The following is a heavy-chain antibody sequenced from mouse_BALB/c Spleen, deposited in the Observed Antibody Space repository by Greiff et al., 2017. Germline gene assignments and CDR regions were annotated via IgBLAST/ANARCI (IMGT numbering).Heavy chain of an antibody. CDR2: IWSGGST. D-gene: IGHD2-14*01. J-gene: IGHJ4*01. V-gene: IGHV2-2*02. CDR3: ARKGYYRYDGGYYYAMDY. Sequence: VQLQESGPGLVQPSQSLSITCTVSGFSLTSYGVHWVRQSPGKGLEWLGVIWSGGSTDYNAAFISRLSISKDNSKSQVFFKMNSLQANDTAIYYCARKGYYRYDGGYYYAMDYWGQGTSVTVSS. CDR1: GFSLTSYG.